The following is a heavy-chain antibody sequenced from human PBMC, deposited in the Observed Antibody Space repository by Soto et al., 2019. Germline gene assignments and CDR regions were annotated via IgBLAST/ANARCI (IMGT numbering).Heavy chain of an antibody. Sequence: EVQLVESGGGLVQPGGSLRVSCVASGFTFSSYPLNWVRQAPGKGLEWVSYISVGGGSIFYADSVKGRFTISRGDATNSLYLQMNFLRDEDTAVYYGVRDHRWAFDFWGQWTMVTVSS. V-gene: IGHV3-48*02. CDR1: GFTFSSYP. J-gene: IGHJ3*01. CDR2: ISVGGGSI. CDR3: VRDHRWAFDF. D-gene: IGHD2-15*01.